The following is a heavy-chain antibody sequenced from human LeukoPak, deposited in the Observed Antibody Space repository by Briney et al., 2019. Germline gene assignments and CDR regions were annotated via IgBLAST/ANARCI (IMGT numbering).Heavy chain of an antibody. V-gene: IGHV3-20*04. CDR2: INWNGGST. D-gene: IGHD5-24*01. Sequence: GGSLRLSCAVSVLTFYEYGVRSVGQAPGKGLEWVSGINWNGGSTGYADSVKGRFTISRDNAKNSLYLQINSLRADDTHFYLCVRGRDAFTKCEGAFDIWGQGTMVTVS. CDR1: VLTFYEYG. CDR3: VRGRDAFTKCEGAFDI. J-gene: IGHJ3*02.